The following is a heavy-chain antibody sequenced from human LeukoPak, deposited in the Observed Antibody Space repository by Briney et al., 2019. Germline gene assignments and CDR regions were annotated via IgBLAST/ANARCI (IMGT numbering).Heavy chain of an antibody. CDR2: INQDVSEK. CDR3: ARFRYNWNYDFDY. V-gene: IGHV3-7*01. CDR1: GFTFSNFW. Sequence: GGSLSLSCAASGFTFSNFWMSWARQAPGKGLEWVANINQDVSEKFYVDSVKGRFTISRDNAKNSLYLQMNSLRAEDTAVYYCARFRYNWNYDFDYWGQGTLVTVSS. D-gene: IGHD1-7*01. J-gene: IGHJ4*02.